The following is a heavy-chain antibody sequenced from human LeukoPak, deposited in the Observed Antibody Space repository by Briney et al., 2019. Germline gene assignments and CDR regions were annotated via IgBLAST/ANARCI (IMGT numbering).Heavy chain of an antibody. CDR2: INPNSGGT. CDR3: ARAFDYGDYVPLDY. V-gene: IGHV1-2*02. Sequence: GASVKVSCKASGYTFTGYYMHWVRQAPGQGLEWMGWINPNSGGTSYAQKFQGRVTMTRDTSTSTVYMELCSLRSEDTAVYYCARAFDYGDYVPLDYWGQGTLVTVSS. J-gene: IGHJ4*02. CDR1: GYTFTGYY. D-gene: IGHD4-17*01.